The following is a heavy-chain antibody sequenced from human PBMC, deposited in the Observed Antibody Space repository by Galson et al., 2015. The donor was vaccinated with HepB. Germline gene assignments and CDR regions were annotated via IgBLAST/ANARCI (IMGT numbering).Heavy chain of an antibody. D-gene: IGHD1-26*01. CDR3: ARDVMGGTFGEFDY. CDR2: MNSDGSST. Sequence: SLRLSCAASGFTFNSYRMHWVRQAPGQGLVWVSRMNSDGSSTIYADSVNGRFTISRDNAKNTLYVQMNSLRAEDTAVYYCARDVMGGTFGEFDYWGQVTLVTVSS. J-gene: IGHJ4*02. V-gene: IGHV3-74*01. CDR1: GFTFNSYR.